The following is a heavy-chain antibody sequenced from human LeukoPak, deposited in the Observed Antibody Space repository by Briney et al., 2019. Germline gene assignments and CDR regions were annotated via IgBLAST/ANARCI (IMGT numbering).Heavy chain of an antibody. J-gene: IGHJ4*02. CDR1: GGSISSYY. V-gene: IGHV4-59*12. D-gene: IGHD2/OR15-2a*01. Sequence: TSETLSLTCTVSGGSISSYYWSWIRQPPGKGLEWIGYIYYSGSTNYNPSLKSRVTISVDTSKNQFSLELSSVTAADTAVYYCARGILVTVYAAFDYWGQGTLVTVSS. CDR2: IYYSGST. CDR3: ARGILVTVYAAFDY.